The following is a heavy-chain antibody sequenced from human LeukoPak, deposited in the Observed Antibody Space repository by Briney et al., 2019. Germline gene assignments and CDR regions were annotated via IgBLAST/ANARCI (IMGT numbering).Heavy chain of an antibody. V-gene: IGHV3-48*02. D-gene: IGHD3-22*01. CDR3: ARAQGYYYDSSGYYSLPPWKLGRNWFDP. CDR2: ISSSSSTI. J-gene: IGHJ5*02. Sequence: SGGSLRLSCAASGFTFSDYSMNWVRQAPGKGLEWVSYISSSSSTIYYADSVKGRLTISRDNAKNSLYLQMNSLRDEDTAVYYCARAQGYYYDSSGYYSLPPWKLGRNWFDPWGQGTLVTVSS. CDR1: GFTFSDYS.